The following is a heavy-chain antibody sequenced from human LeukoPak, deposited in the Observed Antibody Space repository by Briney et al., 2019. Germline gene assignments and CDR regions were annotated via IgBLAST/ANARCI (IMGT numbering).Heavy chain of an antibody. J-gene: IGHJ4*02. Sequence: GGSLRLSCAASGFTFSDYYMSWIRQAPGKGLEWVSYIGSSDKTIYYADSVKGRFTISRDNARNSLYLQMNSLRAEDTAVYYCARRKRDCSGGSCYSRFDYWGQGTLSPSPQ. CDR3: ARRKRDCSGGSCYSRFDY. V-gene: IGHV3-11*01. CDR1: GFTFSDYY. CDR2: IGSSDKTI. D-gene: IGHD2-15*01.